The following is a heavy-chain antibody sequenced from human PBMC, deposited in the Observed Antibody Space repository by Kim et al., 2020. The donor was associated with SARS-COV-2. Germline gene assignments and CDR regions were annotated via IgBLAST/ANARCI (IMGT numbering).Heavy chain of an antibody. V-gene: IGHV1-69*02. D-gene: IGHD3-22*01. Sequence: AQKFQGRVTITADKSTSTAYMELSSLRSEETAVYYCARAPRDSSGYYYDYWGQGTLVTVSS. J-gene: IGHJ4*02. CDR3: ARAPRDSSGYYYDY.